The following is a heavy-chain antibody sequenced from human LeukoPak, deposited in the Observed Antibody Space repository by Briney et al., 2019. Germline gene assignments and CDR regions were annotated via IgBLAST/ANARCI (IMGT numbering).Heavy chain of an antibody. CDR1: VYTFTVYY. D-gene: IGHD4-11*01. V-gene: IGHV1-2*02. J-gene: IGHJ6*02. Sequence: ASVTLSLTSAVYTFTVYYKHWVRHPHGQGQERVGWINPNRGSRSHAQNFQGRVTMTRDPSISTAFMELSRLRSDDTAVYYCAREIGVRVTTEIYGMHVWGQGTTVTVSS. CDR3: AREIGVRVTTEIYGMHV. CDR2: INPNRGSR.